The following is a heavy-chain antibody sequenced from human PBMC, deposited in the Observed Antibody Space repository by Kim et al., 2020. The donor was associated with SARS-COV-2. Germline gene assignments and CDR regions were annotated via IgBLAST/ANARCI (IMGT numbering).Heavy chain of an antibody. J-gene: IGHJ6*03. CDR1: GGSFSGYY. V-gene: IGHV4-34*01. CDR3: ARGRSSSSWTYYYYYMDV. Sequence: SETLSLTCAVYGGSFSGYYWSWIRQPPGKGLEWIGEINHSGSTNYNPSLKSRVTISVDTSKNQFSLKLSSVTAADTAVYYCARGRSSSSWTYYYYYMDVWGKGNTVTVSS. D-gene: IGHD6-13*01. CDR2: INHSGST.